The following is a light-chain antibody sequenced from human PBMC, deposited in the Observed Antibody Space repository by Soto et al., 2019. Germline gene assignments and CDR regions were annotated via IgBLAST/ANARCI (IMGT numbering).Light chain of an antibody. J-gene: IGKJ1*01. CDR3: QQDYYLPPWT. CDR2: GAS. Sequence: PAQRVTVSCSDSQSVSSSYLTWYQQNPGQAPRLLIYGASTRATSIPARFSGSGSGTDFTLTISSLQPEDFAVYYCQQDYYLPPWTFGQGAKVDIK. CDR1: QSVSSSY. V-gene: IGKV3D-7*01.